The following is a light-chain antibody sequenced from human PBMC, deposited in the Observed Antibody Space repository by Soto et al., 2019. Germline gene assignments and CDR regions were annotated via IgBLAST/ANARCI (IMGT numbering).Light chain of an antibody. V-gene: IGKV1-5*01. CDR1: QSISTW. CDR3: QQYNSYPFT. CDR2: DAS. Sequence: DIQITQSPSTPSASVGDRVTITCRASQSISTWLAWYQQKPGKAPKLLIYDASSLESGVPSRFSGSGSGTEFTLTISSLQPDDFATYYCQQYNSYPFTFGGGTKVDIK. J-gene: IGKJ4*01.